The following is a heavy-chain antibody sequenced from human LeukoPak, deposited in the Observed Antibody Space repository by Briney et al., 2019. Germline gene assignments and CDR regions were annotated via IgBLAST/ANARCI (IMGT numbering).Heavy chain of an antibody. CDR2: ISAYNGNT. CDR3: ARDEGAPIAAANV. D-gene: IGHD6-13*01. J-gene: IGHJ3*01. Sequence: SVKVSCKASGYNFTSYTISWVRQAPGQGLEWMGWISAYNGNTNYGQKLQGRVTMTTDTSTSTAYMELRSLRPDDTAVYYCARDEGAPIAAANVWGRGTMVTVSS. CDR1: GYNFTSYT. V-gene: IGHV1-18*01.